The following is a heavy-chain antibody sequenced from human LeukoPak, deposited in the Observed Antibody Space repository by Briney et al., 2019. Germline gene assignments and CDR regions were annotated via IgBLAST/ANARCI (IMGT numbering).Heavy chain of an antibody. CDR1: GGSFSGYY. D-gene: IGHD2-2*01. CDR3: ARGRRSDIVVVPAAYNWFDP. J-gene: IGHJ5*02. CDR2: INHSGST. V-gene: IGHV4-34*01. Sequence: PSETLSLTCAVYGGSFSGYYWSWIRQPPGKGLEWIGEINHSGSTNYNPSLKSRVTISVDTSKNQFSLKLSSVTAADTAVYYCARGRRSDIVVVPAAYNWFDPWGQGTLVTASS.